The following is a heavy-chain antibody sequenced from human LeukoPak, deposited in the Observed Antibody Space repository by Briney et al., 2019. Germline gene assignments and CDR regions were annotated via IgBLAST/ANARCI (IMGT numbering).Heavy chain of an antibody. D-gene: IGHD3-10*02. CDR3: AELGITMIGGV. CDR1: GFTFASYA. J-gene: IGHJ6*04. Sequence: GGSLRLSCAASGFTFASYAMAWVRQAPGKGLEWVSSISSSSSYIYYADSVKGRFTISRDNAKNSLYLQMNSLRAEDTAVYYCAELGITMIGGVWGKGTTVTISS. V-gene: IGHV3-21*01. CDR2: ISSSSSYI.